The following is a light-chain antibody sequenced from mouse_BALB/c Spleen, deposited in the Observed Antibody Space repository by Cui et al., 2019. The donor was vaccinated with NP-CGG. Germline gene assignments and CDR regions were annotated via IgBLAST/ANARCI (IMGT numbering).Light chain of an antibody. CDR2: GTN. CDR3: ALWYSNHWV. CDR1: TGAATTSNY. V-gene: IGLV1*01. J-gene: IGLJ1*01. Sequence: QAVVTQESALTTSPGETVTLTCRPSTGAATTSNYANWVQEKPDHLFTGLIGGTNNRVPGVPARFSGSLIGDKAALTITGAQTEDEAIYFCALWYSNHWVFGGGTKLTVL.